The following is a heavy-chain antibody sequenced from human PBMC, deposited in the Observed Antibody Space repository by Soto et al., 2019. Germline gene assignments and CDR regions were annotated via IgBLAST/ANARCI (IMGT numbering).Heavy chain of an antibody. CDR1: GFTFSSYG. J-gene: IGHJ4*02. D-gene: IGHD3-3*01. Sequence: GGSLRLSCAASGFTFSSYGMHWVRQAPGKGLEWVAVISYDGSNKYYADSVKGRFTISRDNSQNTLYLQMNSLRAEDTAVYYCARDSSGDCDYWGQGTRVTVSS. CDR2: ISYDGSNK. CDR3: ARDSSGDCDY. V-gene: IGHV3-30*03.